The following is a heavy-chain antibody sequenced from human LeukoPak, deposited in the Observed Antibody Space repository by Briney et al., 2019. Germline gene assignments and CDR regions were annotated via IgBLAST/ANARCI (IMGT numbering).Heavy chain of an antibody. CDR3: AKDRGYQYYFDY. D-gene: IGHD3-22*01. CDR1: GFTFSSYS. Sequence: GGSLRLSCAAPGFTFSSYSMNWVRQAPGKGLEWVSSISSSSSYIYYADSVKGRFTISRDNSKNTLYLQMNSLRAEDTAVYYCAKDRGYQYYFDYWGQGTLVTVSS. CDR2: ISSSSSYI. J-gene: IGHJ4*02. V-gene: IGHV3-21*04.